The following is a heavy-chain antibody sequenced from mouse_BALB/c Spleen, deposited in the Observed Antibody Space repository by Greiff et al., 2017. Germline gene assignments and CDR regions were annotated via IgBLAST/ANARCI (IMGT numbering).Heavy chain of an antibody. J-gene: IGHJ3*01. Sequence: EVQRVESGGGLVKPGGSLKLSCAASGFAFSSYDMSWVRQTPEKRLEWVAYISSGGGSTYYPDTVKGRFTISRDNAKNTLYLQMSSLKSEDTAMYYCARHRYDGAWFAYWGQGTLVTVSA. CDR2: ISSGGGST. CDR1: GFAFSSYD. CDR3: ARHRYDGAWFAY. V-gene: IGHV5-12-1*01. D-gene: IGHD2-14*01.